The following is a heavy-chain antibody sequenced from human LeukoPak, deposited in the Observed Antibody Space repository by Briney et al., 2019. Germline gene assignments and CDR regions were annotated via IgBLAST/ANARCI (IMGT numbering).Heavy chain of an antibody. J-gene: IGHJ3*02. CDR2: ISAYNGNT. D-gene: IGHD3-22*01. V-gene: IGHV1-18*01. CDR3: ARDNPYDSSGYYYGDAFDI. Sequence: ASVKVSCKASGGTFSSYAISWVRQAPGQGLEWMGWISAYNGNTNYAQKLQGRVTMTTDTSTSTAYMELRSLRSDDTAVYYCARDNPYDSSGYYYGDAFDIWGQGTMVTVSS. CDR1: GGTFSSYA.